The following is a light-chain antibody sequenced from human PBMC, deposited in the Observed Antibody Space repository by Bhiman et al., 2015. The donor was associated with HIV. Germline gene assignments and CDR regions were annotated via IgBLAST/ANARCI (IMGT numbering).Light chain of an antibody. Sequence: QSVLTQPPAMSAAPGQSVTISCSGSAFNIERHQVTWLRHLPGTAPKIVVYENTNRPSGIPARFSGSKSGTSATLGITGLQAGDEADYYCGTWDSSLNAGVFGGGTKLTVL. CDR3: GTWDSSLNAGV. CDR2: ENT. V-gene: IGLV1-51*02. CDR1: AFNIERHQ. J-gene: IGLJ2*01.